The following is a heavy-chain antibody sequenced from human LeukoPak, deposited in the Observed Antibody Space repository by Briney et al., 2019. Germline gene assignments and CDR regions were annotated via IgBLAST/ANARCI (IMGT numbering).Heavy chain of an antibody. CDR3: ARDRAYCGGDCYSYYYGMDV. CDR1: GFTFDDYG. Sequence: GGSLRLSSAASGFTFDDYGMSWVRQAPGKGLEWVSGINWNGGSTGYADSVKGRFTISRDNAKNSLYLQMNSLRAEDTALYHCARDRAYCGGDCYSYYYGMDVWGQGTTVTVSS. D-gene: IGHD2-21*02. CDR2: INWNGGST. V-gene: IGHV3-20*01. J-gene: IGHJ6*02.